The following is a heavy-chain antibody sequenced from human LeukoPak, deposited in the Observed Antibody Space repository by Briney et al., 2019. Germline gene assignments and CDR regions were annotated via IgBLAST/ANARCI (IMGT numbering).Heavy chain of an antibody. J-gene: IGHJ4*02. D-gene: IGHD6-6*01. CDR2: IIPIFGTA. CDR3: ARDTYEYSSSRSFDY. V-gene: IGHV1-69*13. Sequence: GASVKVSCKASGGTFSSYAISWVRQAPGQGLEWMGGIIPIFGTANYAQKSQGRVTITADESTSTAYMELSSLRSEDTAVYYCARDTYEYSSSRSFDYWGQGTLVTVSS. CDR1: GGTFSSYA.